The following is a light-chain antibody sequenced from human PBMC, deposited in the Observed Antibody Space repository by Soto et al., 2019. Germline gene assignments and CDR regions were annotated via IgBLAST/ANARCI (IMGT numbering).Light chain of an antibody. CDR3: QNYNSAPLT. Sequence: DIQMTQSPSSLSASVGDTVTITCRASQGISNSLAWFQQKPGRVPQFLIYAASTLQPGVPPRFSGSGSGTDFTLTISSQQPEDVATYYCQNYNSAPLTFGPGTRVEIK. V-gene: IGKV1-27*01. CDR2: AAS. J-gene: IGKJ3*01. CDR1: QGISNS.